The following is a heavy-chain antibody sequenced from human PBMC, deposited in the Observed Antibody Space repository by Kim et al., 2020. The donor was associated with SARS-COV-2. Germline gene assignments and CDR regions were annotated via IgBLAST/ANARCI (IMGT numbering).Heavy chain of an antibody. CDR3: ATLKYF. CDR1: GFTLSNHW. J-gene: IGHJ4*02. V-gene: IGHV3-7*01. CDR2: IKGDASEK. Sequence: GGSLRLSCVVSGFTLSNHWMDWVRQTPGKGLEWVANIKGDASEKNYVDSVKGRFTISRDNVKNSVYLQMNSLRTEDTAVYYCATLKYFWGQGILVTVSS.